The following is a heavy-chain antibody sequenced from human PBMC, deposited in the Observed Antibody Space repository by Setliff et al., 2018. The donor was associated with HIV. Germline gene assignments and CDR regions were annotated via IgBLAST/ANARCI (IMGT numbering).Heavy chain of an antibody. CDR1: GGSFSDNY. CDR2: INHSGRT. CDR3: ARVSSTYWYSTFRNYYYHMDV. Sequence: SETLSLTCAVYGGSFSDNYWSWIRQSPGKGLEWIGEINHSGRTKYSPSLRSRVSISVDTSKTQFSLKLSSVTAADTAVYYCARVSSTYWYSTFRNYYYHMDVWGKETTVTVSS. D-gene: IGHD2-8*02. V-gene: IGHV4-34*01. J-gene: IGHJ6*03.